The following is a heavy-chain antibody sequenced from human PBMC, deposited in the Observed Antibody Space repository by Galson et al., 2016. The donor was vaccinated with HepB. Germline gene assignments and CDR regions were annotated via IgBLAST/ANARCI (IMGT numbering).Heavy chain of an antibody. V-gene: IGHV1-18*04. J-gene: IGHJ4*02. Sequence: SVKVSCKASGYTFTSYGISWVRQAPGQALEWMGWINPYNGNTKFARNFQGRATVTADTSTSTAYLELRSLASDDTAVYYCARGTAVANPIDFWGQGTLVTVSS. CDR3: ARGTAVANPIDF. CDR2: INPYNGNT. D-gene: IGHD6-19*01. CDR1: GYTFTSYG.